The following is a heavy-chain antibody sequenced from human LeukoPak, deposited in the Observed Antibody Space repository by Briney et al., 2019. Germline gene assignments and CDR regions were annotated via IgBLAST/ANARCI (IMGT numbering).Heavy chain of an antibody. CDR3: TREGIAAASFDL. Sequence: PSETLSLTCTVSDGSITSGSYYWSWIRQPAGKGLEWIGRIYTTGSTNYNPSLKSRVTISVETSKNQFSLKLSSVTAADTAVYYCTREGIAAASFDLWGRGTLVTVSS. V-gene: IGHV4-61*02. D-gene: IGHD6-13*01. CDR1: DGSITSGSYY. CDR2: IYTTGST. J-gene: IGHJ2*01.